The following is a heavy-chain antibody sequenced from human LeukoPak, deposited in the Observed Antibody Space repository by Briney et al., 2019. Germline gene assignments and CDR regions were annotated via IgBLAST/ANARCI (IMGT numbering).Heavy chain of an antibody. CDR1: GGSISGYY. D-gene: IGHD2-2*01. J-gene: IGHJ5*02. Sequence: SSETLSLTCTVSGGSISGYYWDWIRQPPGKGLEWIGSIYYSGSTYYNPSLKGRVTISVDTSKNQFSLKLNSVTAADTALYYCARSAGSQLLSWFDPWGQGTLVTVSS. V-gene: IGHV4-39*01. CDR3: ARSAGSQLLSWFDP. CDR2: IYYSGST.